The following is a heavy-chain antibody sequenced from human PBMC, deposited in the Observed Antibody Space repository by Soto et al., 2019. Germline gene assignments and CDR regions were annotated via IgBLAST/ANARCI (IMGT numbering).Heavy chain of an antibody. CDR2: INHSGST. D-gene: IGHD6-19*01. J-gene: IGHJ3*02. V-gene: IGHV4-34*01. CDR1: GGSFSGYY. CDR3: AREAVGSVAGVADSSGWLRAFDI. Sequence: SETLSLTCAVYGGSFSGYYWSWIRQPPGKGLEWIGEINHSGSTNYNPSLKSRVTISVDTSKNQFSLKLSSVTAADTAVYYCAREAVGSVAGVADSSGWLRAFDIWGQGTMVTVSS.